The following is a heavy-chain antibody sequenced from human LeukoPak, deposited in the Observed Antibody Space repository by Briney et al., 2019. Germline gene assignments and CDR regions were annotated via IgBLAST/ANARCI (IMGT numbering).Heavy chain of an antibody. CDR1: GGSISSYY. CDR2: VSYSGGT. D-gene: IGHD4-11*01. CDR3: ARRADYSVYGHWFVH. Sequence: SETPSLTCTVSGGSISSYYWSWVRQPPGKGVEWSGYVSYSGGTNYNPSLKSRGTISIDTSKSQCSLNLNSVTAADTAIYYCARRADYSVYGHWFVHWGQGTLVTVSS. V-gene: IGHV4-59*08. J-gene: IGHJ5*02.